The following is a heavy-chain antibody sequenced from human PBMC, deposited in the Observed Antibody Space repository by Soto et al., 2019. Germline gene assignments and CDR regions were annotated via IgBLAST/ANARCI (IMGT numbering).Heavy chain of an antibody. CDR3: VKQRGPGKTDYYKMDV. CDR1: GFSFNTYA. V-gene: IGHV3-23*01. CDR2: INYSGRTT. Sequence: EVQLLESGGGLVQPGGSLRLSCETSGFSFNTYAMTWVRQAPGMGLEWVAVINYSGRTTFHAQSVKGRFTISRANSRNTVFLPMDSVRAAARAAYYCVKQRGPGKTDYYKMDVWGLGTTVIVSS. D-gene: IGHD6-25*01. J-gene: IGHJ6*03.